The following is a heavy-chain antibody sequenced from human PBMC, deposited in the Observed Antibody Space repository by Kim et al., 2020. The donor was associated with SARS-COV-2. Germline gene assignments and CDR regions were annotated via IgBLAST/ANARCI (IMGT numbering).Heavy chain of an antibody. D-gene: IGHD1-26*01. Sequence: GGSLRLSCAASELTFSSAWMNWVRQAPGKGLEWVGHIKSKTDGGTTDYAAPVKGRFTISRDDSKNTLFLQMNSLKTEDTAVYYCTGPYTGSPRTLGYWGQGSLVTVSS. CDR1: ELTFSSAW. CDR2: IKSKTDGGTT. CDR3: TGPYTGSPRTLGY. V-gene: IGHV3-15*01. J-gene: IGHJ4*02.